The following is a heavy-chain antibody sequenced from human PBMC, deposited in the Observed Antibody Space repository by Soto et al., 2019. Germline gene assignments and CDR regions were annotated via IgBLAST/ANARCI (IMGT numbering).Heavy chain of an antibody. Sequence: VKVSCKASGGTFSSYAISWVRQAPGQGLEWMGGIIPIFGTANYAQKFQGRVTITADKSTSTAYMELSSLRSEDTAVYYCARDPSYCSSTSCKDVWGQGTTVTVSS. J-gene: IGHJ6*02. CDR3: ARDPSYCSSTSCKDV. CDR1: GGTFSSYA. V-gene: IGHV1-69*13. D-gene: IGHD2-2*01. CDR2: IIPIFGTA.